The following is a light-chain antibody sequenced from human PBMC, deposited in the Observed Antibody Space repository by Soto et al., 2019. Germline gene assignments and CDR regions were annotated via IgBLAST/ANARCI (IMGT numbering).Light chain of an antibody. CDR3: QKSKT. Sequence: DIQITQSPSSLSASVGDRVTITCRASQGISNYLAWYQQKPGKVPKLLIYAASTLQSGVPSRFSGSGSRTDFTLXISSLQPEDVATYYCQKSKTFGQGTKVDIK. CDR2: AAS. V-gene: IGKV1-27*01. CDR1: QGISNY. J-gene: IGKJ1*01.